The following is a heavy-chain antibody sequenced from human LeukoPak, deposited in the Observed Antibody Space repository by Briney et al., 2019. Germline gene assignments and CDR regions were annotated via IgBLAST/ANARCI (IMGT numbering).Heavy chain of an antibody. V-gene: IGHV3-21*01. Sequence: GGSLRLSCAASGFTFSIYSMNWVRQAPGKGLEWVSCISSGSTNIYYADSVRGRFTISRDNAKNSPYLQMNSLRAEDTAVYYCARVGGYCSSVSNCYGDYWGQGILVTVSS. CDR2: ISSGSTNI. J-gene: IGHJ4*02. CDR1: GFTFSIYS. D-gene: IGHD2-2*01. CDR3: ARVGGYCSSVSNCYGDY.